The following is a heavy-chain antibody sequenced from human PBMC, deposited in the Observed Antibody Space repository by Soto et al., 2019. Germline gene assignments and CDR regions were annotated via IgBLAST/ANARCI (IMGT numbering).Heavy chain of an antibody. CDR3: ARGRIAAAGTDDAFDI. Sequence: QVQLVQSGAEVKKPGSSVKVSCKASGGTFSSYAISWVRQAPGQGLEWMGVIIPIFGTANYAQKFQGRVTITADKSTSTAYMELSSLRSEDTAVYYCARGRIAAAGTDDAFDIWGQGTMVTVSS. D-gene: IGHD6-13*01. J-gene: IGHJ3*02. V-gene: IGHV1-69*06. CDR2: IIPIFGTA. CDR1: GGTFSSYA.